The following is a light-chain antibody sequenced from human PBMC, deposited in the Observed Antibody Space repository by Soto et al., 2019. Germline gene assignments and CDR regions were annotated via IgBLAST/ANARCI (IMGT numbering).Light chain of an antibody. J-gene: IGKJ5*01. CDR3: QQRSNWPPIT. CDR1: QSVSSY. CDR2: DAS. V-gene: IGKV3-11*01. Sequence: EIVLTQSPATLSLSPGERATLSCRASQSVSSYLDWYQQRPGQAPRLLIYDASNRATGVPARFSGSGSVTDFTLTITSLEPEDCAVYYCQQRSNWPPITFGQGTRLEIK.